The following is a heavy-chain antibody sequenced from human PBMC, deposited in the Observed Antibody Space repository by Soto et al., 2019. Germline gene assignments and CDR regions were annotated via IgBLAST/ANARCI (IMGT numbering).Heavy chain of an antibody. V-gene: IGHV3-23*01. J-gene: IGHJ4*02. D-gene: IGHD6-19*01. CDR1: GFTFGSHA. Sequence: GGSLRLSCAASGFTFGSHAMTWVRQAPGKGLEWVSSISNSGGNTVYADSVKGRFTISRDNSKNTLFLQMNGLTAEDTALYYCAKSLDQGLIKGRGVDYWGQGTLVSVSS. CDR2: ISNSGGNT. CDR3: AKSLDQGLIKGRGVDY.